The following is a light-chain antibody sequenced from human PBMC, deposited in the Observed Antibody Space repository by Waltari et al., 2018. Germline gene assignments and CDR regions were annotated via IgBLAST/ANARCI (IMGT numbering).Light chain of an antibody. J-gene: IGLJ3*02. V-gene: IGLV2-8*01. Sequence: QSALTPPPSASGSPGQSLTISCTRPSSDVRGYHHVSWYQHHPGKAPKFMIYEVSKRPSGVPDRFSGSKSGNTASLTVSGLQAEDEADYYCSSYAGSNTWVFGGGTKLTVL. CDR3: SSYAGSNTWV. CDR1: SSDVRGYHH. CDR2: EVS.